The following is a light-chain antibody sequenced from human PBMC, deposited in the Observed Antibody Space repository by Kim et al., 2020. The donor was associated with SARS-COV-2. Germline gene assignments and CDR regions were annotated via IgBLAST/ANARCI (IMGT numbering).Light chain of an antibody. J-gene: IGLJ3*02. Sequence: SYELTQPPSVSVAPGKTASITCGGHNIGSKSVHWYQQKAGQAPVLVIYYDDDRPSGIPERFSGSNSENTATLTISRVEAGDEADYYCQLWNSSSDLWVFG. V-gene: IGLV3-21*04. CDR1: NIGSKS. CDR2: YDD. CDR3: QLWNSSSDLWV.